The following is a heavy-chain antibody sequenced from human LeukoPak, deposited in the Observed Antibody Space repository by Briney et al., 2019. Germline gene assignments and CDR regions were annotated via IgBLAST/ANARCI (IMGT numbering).Heavy chain of an antibody. J-gene: IGHJ4*02. CDR2: IRSKAYGGTT. CDR3: TRDQRLRYRYYFDY. D-gene: IGHD6-25*01. Sequence: GGSLRLSCTASGFTFGDYAMSWVRQAPGKGLEWVGFIRSKAYGGTTEYAASVKGRFTISRDDSKSIAYLQMNSLKPEDTAVYYCTRDQRLRYRYYFDYWGQGTLVTVSS. CDR1: GFTFGDYA. V-gene: IGHV3-49*04.